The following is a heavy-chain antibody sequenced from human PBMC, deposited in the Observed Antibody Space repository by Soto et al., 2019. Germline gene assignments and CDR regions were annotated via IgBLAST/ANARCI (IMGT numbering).Heavy chain of an antibody. CDR1: GGTFRTSA. Sequence: QVQLVQSGAEVKKPGSSVKVSCKTSGGTFRTSAISWVRQAPGQGLEWMGGIMPVFPTPDYAQKFQGRVTITAEESTDTAYMELSSLRSEDTAVYYCARDKDRQPLGGHYCYVMDVWGQGTTVTVSS. CDR2: IMPVFPTP. CDR3: ARDKDRQPLGGHYCYVMDV. V-gene: IGHV1-69*12. D-gene: IGHD3-3*02. J-gene: IGHJ6*01.